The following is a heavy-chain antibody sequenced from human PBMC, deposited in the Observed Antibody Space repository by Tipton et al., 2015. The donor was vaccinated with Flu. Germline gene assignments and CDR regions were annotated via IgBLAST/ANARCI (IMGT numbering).Heavy chain of an antibody. D-gene: IGHD5-18*01. Sequence: TLSLTCTVSGGSITSYYWTWIRQPPGKGLEWIGYIYYSGSTNYNPSLKSRVTISVDTSKNQFSLKLSSVTAADTAVYYCARAADTAMAPYYFDYWGQGTLVTVSS. J-gene: IGHJ4*02. CDR1: GGSITSYY. V-gene: IGHV4-59*01. CDR2: IYYSGST. CDR3: ARAADTAMAPYYFDY.